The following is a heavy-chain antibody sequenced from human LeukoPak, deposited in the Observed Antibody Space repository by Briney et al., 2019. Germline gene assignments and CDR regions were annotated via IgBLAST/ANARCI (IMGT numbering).Heavy chain of an antibody. J-gene: IGHJ3*02. V-gene: IGHV3-43*02. CDR2: ISGDGGST. Sequence: AGGSLRLSCAASGFTFGDYAMHWVRQAPGKGLEWVSLISGDGGSTYYAVSVKGRFTISRDNSKTSLYLQMNSLRTEDTALYYCAKTNGWFGELLAGAFDIWGQGTMVTVSS. CDR3: AKTNGWFGELLAGAFDI. D-gene: IGHD3-10*01. CDR1: GFTFGDYA.